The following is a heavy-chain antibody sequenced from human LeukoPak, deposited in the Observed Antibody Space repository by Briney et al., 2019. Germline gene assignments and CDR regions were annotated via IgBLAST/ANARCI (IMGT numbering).Heavy chain of an antibody. CDR1: GFIVSGNH. CDR3: ATERPGSRTLDS. Sequence: GGSLRLSCAASGFIVSGNHMNWVRLAPGKGLEWVSIVYSVGATYYEDSVKGRFTISRDDSKNIVYLQMNNLRSEDTAVYFCATERPGSRTLDSWGQGTPVTVSS. D-gene: IGHD1-14*01. J-gene: IGHJ4*02. CDR2: VYSVGAT. V-gene: IGHV3-66*01.